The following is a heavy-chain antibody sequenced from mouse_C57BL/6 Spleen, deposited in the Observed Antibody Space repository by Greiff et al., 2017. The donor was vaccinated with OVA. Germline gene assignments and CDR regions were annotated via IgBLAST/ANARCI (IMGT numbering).Heavy chain of an antibody. Sequence: EVHLVESGGGLVQPGGSMKLSCVASGFTFSNYWMNWVRQSPEKGLEWVAQIRLKSDNNATHYAECVKGRFTISRDDSKSSVYLQMNNLRAEDTGIYYCTRTWTNYAMDYWGQGTSVTVSS. CDR3: TRTWTNYAMDY. J-gene: IGHJ4*01. CDR2: IRLKSDNNAT. CDR1: GFTFSNYW. V-gene: IGHV6-3*01.